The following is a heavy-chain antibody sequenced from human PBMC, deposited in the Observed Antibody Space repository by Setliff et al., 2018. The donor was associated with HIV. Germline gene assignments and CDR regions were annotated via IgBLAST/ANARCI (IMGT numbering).Heavy chain of an antibody. J-gene: IGHJ4*02. CDR1: GFTFSSYW. Sequence: GSLRLSCAASGFTFSSYWMHWVRQVPGKGLEWVSSISSTSYYIYYADSVKGRFTIARDNAKTSLYLQMNSLRAEDTAVYYCVRQPCSGGSCYSRDFDYWGQGTLVTVSA. CDR2: ISSTSYYI. D-gene: IGHD2-15*01. V-gene: IGHV3-21*01. CDR3: VRQPCSGGSCYSRDFDY.